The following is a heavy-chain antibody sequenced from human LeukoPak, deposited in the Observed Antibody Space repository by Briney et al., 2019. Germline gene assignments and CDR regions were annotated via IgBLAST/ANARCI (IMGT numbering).Heavy chain of an antibody. D-gene: IGHD7-27*01. V-gene: IGHV3-33*01. CDR2: IWYDGSNK. CDR1: GFTFSSYG. J-gene: IGHJ6*02. Sequence: GGSLRLSCEASGFTFSSYGMHWVRQAPGKGLEWVAVIWYDGSNKYYADSVKGRFTISRDNSKNALYLQMNSLRAEDTAVYYCARETGAYYYYGMDVWGQGTTVTVSS. CDR3: ARETGAYYYYGMDV.